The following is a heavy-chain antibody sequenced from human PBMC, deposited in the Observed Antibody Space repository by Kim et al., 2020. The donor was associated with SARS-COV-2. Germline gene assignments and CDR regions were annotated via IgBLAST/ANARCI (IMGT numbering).Heavy chain of an antibody. CDR2: ISYDGSNK. CDR3: ARDKPHDY. J-gene: IGHJ4*02. Sequence: GGSLRHSCAASGFTFSSYAMHWVRQAPGKGLEWVAVISYDGSNKYYADSVKGRFTISRDNSKNTLYLQMNSLRAEDTAVYYCARDKPHDYWGQGTLVTVSS. CDR1: GFTFSSYA. V-gene: IGHV3-30*04.